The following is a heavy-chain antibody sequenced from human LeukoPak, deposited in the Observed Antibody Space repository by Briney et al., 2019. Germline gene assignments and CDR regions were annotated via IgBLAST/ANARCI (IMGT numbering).Heavy chain of an antibody. CDR3: ARWVVTTLYGSGSYYYNWFDP. D-gene: IGHD3-10*01. J-gene: IGHJ5*02. CDR1: GYSFTSYW. CDR2: IYPGDSDT. V-gene: IGHV5-51*01. Sequence: GESPKISCKGSGYSFTSYWIGRVRQMPGKGREWMGIIYPGDSDTRYSPSFQGQVTISADKSISTAYLQWSSLKASDTAMYYCARWVVTTLYGSGSYYYNWFDPWGQGTLVTVSS.